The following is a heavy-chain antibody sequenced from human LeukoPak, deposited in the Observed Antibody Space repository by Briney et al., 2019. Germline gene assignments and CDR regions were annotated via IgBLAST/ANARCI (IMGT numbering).Heavy chain of an antibody. CDR3: AKGRGGSSPYYFDY. Sequence: GGSLRLSCAASGFTFSSSGMHCVRQAPGKGLEWVAVISYDGSNKYYADSVKGRFTISRDNSKNTLYLQMNSLRAEDTAVYYCAKGRGGSSPYYFDYWGQGTLVTVSS. J-gene: IGHJ4*02. D-gene: IGHD6-6*01. CDR2: ISYDGSNK. V-gene: IGHV3-30*18. CDR1: GFTFSSSG.